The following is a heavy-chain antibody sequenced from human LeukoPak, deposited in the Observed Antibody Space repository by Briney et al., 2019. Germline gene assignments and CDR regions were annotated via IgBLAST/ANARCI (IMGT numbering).Heavy chain of an antibody. J-gene: IGHJ5*02. Sequence: SETLSLTCTVSGGSISNYYWSWIRQPPGKGLEWIGYIYHSGSTNYNPSLKSRVTISVDTSKNQFSLRLSSVTAADTAVYYCARGDYYGSGTNWFDPWGQGTLVTVSS. CDR1: GGSISNYY. CDR3: ARGDYYGSGTNWFDP. D-gene: IGHD3-10*01. CDR2: IYHSGST. V-gene: IGHV4-59*01.